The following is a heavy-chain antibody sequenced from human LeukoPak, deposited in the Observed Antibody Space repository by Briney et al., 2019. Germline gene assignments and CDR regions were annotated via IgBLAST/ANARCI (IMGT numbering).Heavy chain of an antibody. Sequence: PSETLSLTCTVSGASIRSGDYYWSWIRQPPGKGLEWIGYIYDSGSTYYNPSLKSRITISVDTSENRFSLKLSSVTATDSAVYYCARDCSGGSCYGAFDIWGQGTMVTVSS. CDR3: ARDCSGGSCYGAFDI. CDR1: GASIRSGDYY. V-gene: IGHV4-30-4*01. J-gene: IGHJ3*02. D-gene: IGHD2-15*01. CDR2: IYDSGST.